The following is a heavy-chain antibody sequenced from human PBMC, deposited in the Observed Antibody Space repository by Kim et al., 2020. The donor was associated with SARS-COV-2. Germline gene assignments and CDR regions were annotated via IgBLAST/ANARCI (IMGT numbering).Heavy chain of an antibody. CDR1: GGTFSSYA. CDR2: IIPIFGTA. CDR3: ARDAREAGYSSSWYRVWWFDP. J-gene: IGHJ5*02. D-gene: IGHD6-13*01. V-gene: IGHV1-69*13. Sequence: SVKVSCKASGGTFSSYAISWVRQAPGQGLEWMGGIIPIFGTANYAQKFQGRVTITADESTSTAYMELSSLRSEDTAVYYCARDAREAGYSSSWYRVWWFDPWGQGTLVTVSS.